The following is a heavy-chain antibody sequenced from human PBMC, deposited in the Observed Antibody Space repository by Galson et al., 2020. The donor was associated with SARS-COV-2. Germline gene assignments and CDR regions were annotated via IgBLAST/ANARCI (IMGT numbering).Heavy chain of an antibody. V-gene: IGHV1-2*06. D-gene: IGHD3-22*01. Sequence: ASVKDSCKASGYTFTGYYMHWVRQAPGQGLEWMGRINPNSGGTNYAQKFQGRVTMTRDTSISTSYMELSRLRSDDTAVYYCARGDYYDSSGYWYGRHGYYFYYMDVWGKGTTVTISS. CDR2: INPNSGGT. J-gene: IGHJ6*03. CDR3: ARGDYYDSSGYWYGRHGYYFYYMDV. CDR1: GYTFTGYY.